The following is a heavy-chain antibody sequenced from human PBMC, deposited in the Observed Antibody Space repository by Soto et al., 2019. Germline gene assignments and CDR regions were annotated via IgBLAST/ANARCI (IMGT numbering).Heavy chain of an antibody. Sequence: GASVKVSCKASGYTFTGYYMHWVRQAPGQGLEWMGWINPNSGGTNYAQKFQGWVTMTRDTSISTAYMELSRLRSDDTAVYYCGRVGSGYSYGYIGYWGQGTLVTVSS. CDR3: GRVGSGYSYGYIGY. J-gene: IGHJ4*02. V-gene: IGHV1-2*04. CDR2: INPNSGGT. CDR1: GYTFTGYY. D-gene: IGHD5-18*01.